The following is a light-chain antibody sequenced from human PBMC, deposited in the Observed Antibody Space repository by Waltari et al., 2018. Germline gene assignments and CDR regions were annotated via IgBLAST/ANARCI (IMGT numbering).Light chain of an antibody. CDR3: SSFTSTSTWV. CDR2: DVR. J-gene: IGLJ3*02. Sequence: QSALTQPASVSGSPGQSITISCTGTCSDVGGYSYVSWYQQQPDKAPTHLIYDVRNRTLGVSNRFSGSQSGNPASLTISGLQAADESDYYCSSFTSTSTWVFGGGTKLTVL. V-gene: IGLV2-14*03. CDR1: CSDVGGYSY.